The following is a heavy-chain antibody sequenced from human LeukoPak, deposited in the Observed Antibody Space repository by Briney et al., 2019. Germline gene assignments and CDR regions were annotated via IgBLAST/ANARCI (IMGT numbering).Heavy chain of an antibody. V-gene: IGHV5-51*01. Sequence: GESLKISCKGSGYRFTSYWIGWVRQMPGKGLEWMGLIYPDDSDTRYSPSFQGQVTISVDKSISTAYLQWSSLKASDTAMYYCAIGGDSTTSCYRCFDYWGQGTLVTVSS. J-gene: IGHJ4*02. CDR3: AIGGDSTTSCYRCFDY. D-gene: IGHD2-2*02. CDR2: IYPDDSDT. CDR1: GYRFTSYW.